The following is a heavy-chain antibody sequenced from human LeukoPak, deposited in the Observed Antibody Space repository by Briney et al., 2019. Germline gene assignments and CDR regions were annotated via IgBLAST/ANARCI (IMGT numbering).Heavy chain of an antibody. CDR2: IYYSGST. V-gene: IGHV4-31*03. Sequence: SQTLSLTCTVSGGSISSGGYYWSWIRQHPGTGLEWIGYIYYSGSTYYNPSLKSRVTISVDTSKNQFSLKLSSVTAADTAVYYCARVRYSSGGNCYPRIDYWGQGTLVTVSS. CDR1: GGSISSGGYY. CDR3: ARVRYSSGGNCYPRIDY. J-gene: IGHJ4*02. D-gene: IGHD2-15*01.